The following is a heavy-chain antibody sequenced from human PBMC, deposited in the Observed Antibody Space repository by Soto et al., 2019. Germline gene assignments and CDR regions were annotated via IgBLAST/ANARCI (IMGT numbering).Heavy chain of an antibody. D-gene: IGHD4-4*01. CDR3: ARHPRDDYNYGGSGIFDY. CDR2: MYYRGSS. V-gene: IGHV4-39*01. Sequence: QLQLQESGPGLVKPSETLSLTCSVSGGSISSRTFWWAWIRHPPGKGLEWIGDMYYRGSSYSSPSLKSRVTLSVDTSTNQLSLKLNSVTAADTAVYYCARHPRDDYNYGGSGIFDYWGQGTLVTVSS. CDR1: GGSISSRTFW. J-gene: IGHJ4*02.